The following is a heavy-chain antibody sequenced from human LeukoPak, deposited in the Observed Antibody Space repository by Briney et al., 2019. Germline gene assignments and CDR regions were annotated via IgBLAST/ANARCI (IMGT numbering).Heavy chain of an antibody. D-gene: IGHD1-26*01. CDR2: IYTSGST. CDR3: ARTGYSGSYYGWFDP. CDR1: GGSISSYY. J-gene: IGHJ5*02. Sequence: SESLSLTCTVSGGSISSYYWSWIRQPPGKGLEWTGYIYTSGSTNYNPSLKSRVTISVDTSKNQFSLKLSSVTAADTAVYYCARTGYSGSYYGWFDPWGQGTLVTVSS. V-gene: IGHV4-4*09.